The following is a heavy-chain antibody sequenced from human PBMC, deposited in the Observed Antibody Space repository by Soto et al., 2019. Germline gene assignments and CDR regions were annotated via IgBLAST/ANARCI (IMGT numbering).Heavy chain of an antibody. Sequence: QVQLVDSGGAVVQPGRSLRRSCAASGFTFSYYGMHWVRQAPGKGLEWVAFTSNDGSTAYYADSVKGRFTVSRDNSKNMLYLQMTTLRTEDTAVYYCARGPSHGAFDYWGQGSLVTVSS. D-gene: IGHD3-16*01. V-gene: IGHV3-30*03. CDR3: ARGPSHGAFDY. CDR2: TSNDGSTA. J-gene: IGHJ4*02. CDR1: GFTFSYYG.